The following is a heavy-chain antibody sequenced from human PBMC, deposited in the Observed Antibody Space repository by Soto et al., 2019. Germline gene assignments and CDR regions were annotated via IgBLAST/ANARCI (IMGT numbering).Heavy chain of an antibody. V-gene: IGHV1-69*02. Sequence: QVQLVQSGAEVKKPGSSVKVSCKASGGTFSSYPISWVRQAPGQGLEWMGRIIPILGIANYAQKFQGRVTITADKSTSTAYMELSSLRSEDTAVYYCARLIRGPNGPFDYWGQGTLVTVSS. CDR1: GGTFSSYP. CDR2: IIPILGIA. CDR3: ARLIRGPNGPFDY. J-gene: IGHJ4*02. D-gene: IGHD3-16*01.